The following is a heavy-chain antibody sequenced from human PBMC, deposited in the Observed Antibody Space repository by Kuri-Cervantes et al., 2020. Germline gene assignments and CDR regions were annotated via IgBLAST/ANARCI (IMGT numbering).Heavy chain of an antibody. Sequence: ASVKVSCKASGYTFTSYYMHWVRQAPGQGLEWMGLINPSGGSTSYAQKFQGRVTMTRDTSTSTVYMELSSLRSEDTAVYYCARDLDYYDSSGPHRSYYYYGMDVWGQGTTVTVSS. CDR3: ARDLDYYDSSGPHRSYYYYGMDV. V-gene: IGHV1-46*01. D-gene: IGHD3-22*01. CDR2: INPSGGST. J-gene: IGHJ6*02. CDR1: GYTFTSYY.